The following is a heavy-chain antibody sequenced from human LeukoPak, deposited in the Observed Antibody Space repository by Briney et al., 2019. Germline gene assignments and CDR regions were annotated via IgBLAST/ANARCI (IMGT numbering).Heavy chain of an antibody. CDR3: ARTPGRRLQYDY. V-gene: IGHV4-59*01. CDR2: IYYSGST. CDR1: GASISSYY. Sequence: SETLSLTCTVSGASISSYYWSWIRQPPGKGLEWIGYIYYSGSTNYNPSLKSRVTISVDTSKNQFSLKLSSVTAADTAVYYCARTPGRRLQYDYWGQGTLVTVSS. D-gene: IGHD5-24*01. J-gene: IGHJ4*02.